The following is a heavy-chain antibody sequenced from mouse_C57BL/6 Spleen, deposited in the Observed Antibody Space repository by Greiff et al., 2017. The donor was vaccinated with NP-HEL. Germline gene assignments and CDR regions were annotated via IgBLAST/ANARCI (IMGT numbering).Heavy chain of an antibody. CDR3: ARDDYDDYAMDY. Sequence: QVQLKQSGAELVRPGASVKLSCKASGYTFTDYYINWVKQRPGQGLEWIARIYPGSGNTYYNEKFKGKATLTAEKSSSTAYMQLSSLTSEDSAVYFCARDDYDDYAMDYWGQGTSVTVSS. CDR1: GYTFTDYY. J-gene: IGHJ4*01. D-gene: IGHD2-4*01. CDR2: IYPGSGNT. V-gene: IGHV1-76*01.